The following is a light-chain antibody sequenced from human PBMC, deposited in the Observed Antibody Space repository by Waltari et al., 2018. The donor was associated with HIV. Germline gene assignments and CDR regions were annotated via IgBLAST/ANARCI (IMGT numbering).Light chain of an antibody. CDR1: SSDVGSYNL. V-gene: IGLV2-23*02. CDR3: CSYAGSNTYVV. Sequence: QSALTQPASVSGSPGQSITISCTGTSSDVGSYNLVSWYQQPPGKAPKLMIYEVTKRPSGVSNRFSGSKSGNTASLTISGLQAEDEADYYCCSYAGSNTYVVFGGGTKLTVL. J-gene: IGLJ2*01. CDR2: EVT.